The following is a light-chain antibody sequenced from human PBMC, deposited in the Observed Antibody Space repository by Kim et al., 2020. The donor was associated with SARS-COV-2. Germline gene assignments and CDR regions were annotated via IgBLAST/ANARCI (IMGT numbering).Light chain of an antibody. CDR3: QQYNNSPPYS. J-gene: IGKJ2*03. Sequence: EIVMTQSPATLSVSPGKRATLSCRASQSVSSNLSWYQQKPGQAPRLLIYAASTRATGIPARFSGSGSGTEFTLTISSLQSEDFAVYYCQQYNNSPPYSFGQGTKLEI. CDR2: AAS. CDR1: QSVSSN. V-gene: IGKV3D-15*01.